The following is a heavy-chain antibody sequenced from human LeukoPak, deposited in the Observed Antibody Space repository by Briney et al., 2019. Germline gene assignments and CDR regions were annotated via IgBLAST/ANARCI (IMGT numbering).Heavy chain of an antibody. CDR1: GGSISSSSYY. CDR2: IYYSGST. CDR3: ARGWFGELSPFDY. J-gene: IGHJ4*02. Sequence: SETLSLTCTVSGGSISSSSYYWGWIRQPPGKGLEWIGSIYYSGSTYYNPSLKSRVTISVDTSKNQFSLKLSSVTAADTAVYYCARGWFGELSPFDYWGQGTLVTVSS. D-gene: IGHD3-10*01. V-gene: IGHV4-39*07.